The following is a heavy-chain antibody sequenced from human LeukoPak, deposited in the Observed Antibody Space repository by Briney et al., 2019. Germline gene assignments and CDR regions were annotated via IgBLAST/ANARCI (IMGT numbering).Heavy chain of an antibody. V-gene: IGHV1-69*05. D-gene: IGHD3-3*01. CDR3: QYSGRGDFWSGYSYDAFDI. CDR1: GGTFSSYA. Sequence: SVKVSCKASGGTFSSYAISWVRQAPGQGLEWMGGIIPIFGTANYAQKFQGRVTITTDESTSTAYMELSSLRSEDTAVYYCQYSGRGDFWSGYSYDAFDIWGQGTMVTVSS. CDR2: IIPIFGTA. J-gene: IGHJ3*02.